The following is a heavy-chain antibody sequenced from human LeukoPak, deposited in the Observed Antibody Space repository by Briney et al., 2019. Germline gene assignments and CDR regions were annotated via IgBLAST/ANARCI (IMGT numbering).Heavy chain of an antibody. CDR3: ASLSMAHWYYYYYMDV. CDR1: GRSFSGYY. J-gene: IGHJ6*03. CDR2: INHSGST. V-gene: IGHV4-34*01. D-gene: IGHD2/OR15-2a*01. Sequence: SETLSLTCAVYGRSFSGYYWSWIRQPPGKGLEWIGEINHSGSTNYNPSLKSRVTISVDTSKNQFSLKLSSVTTADTAVYYCASLSMAHWYYYYYMDVWGKGTTVTVSS.